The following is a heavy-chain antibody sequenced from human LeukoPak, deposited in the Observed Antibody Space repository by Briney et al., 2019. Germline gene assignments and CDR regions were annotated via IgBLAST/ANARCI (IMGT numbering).Heavy chain of an antibody. CDR1: GGSISSYY. J-gene: IGHJ6*02. Sequence: SETLSLTCTVSGGSISSYYWSWIRQPPGKGLEWIGYIYYSGSTNYNPSLKSRVTISVDTSKNQFSLKLSSVTAADTAVYYCARLGPYDSSGYKPYYHYGMDVWGQGTAVTVSS. CDR2: IYYSGST. V-gene: IGHV4-59*01. CDR3: ARLGPYDSSGYKPYYHYGMDV. D-gene: IGHD3-22*01.